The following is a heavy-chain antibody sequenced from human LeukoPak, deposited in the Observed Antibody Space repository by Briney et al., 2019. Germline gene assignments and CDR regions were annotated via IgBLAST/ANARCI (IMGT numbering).Heavy chain of an antibody. CDR3: ARAPARIAAVQWGIDY. V-gene: IGHV3-7*01. J-gene: IGHJ4*02. Sequence: GGSLRLSCAASGFTFSSYAMHWVRQAPGKGLEWVANIKQDGSEKYYVDSVKGRFTISRDNAKNSLYLQMNSLRAEDTAVYYCARAPARIAAVQWGIDYWGQGTLVTVSS. D-gene: IGHD6-25*01. CDR1: GFTFSSYA. CDR2: IKQDGSEK.